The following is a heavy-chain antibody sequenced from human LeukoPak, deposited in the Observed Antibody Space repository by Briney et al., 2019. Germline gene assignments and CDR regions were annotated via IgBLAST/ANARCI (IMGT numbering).Heavy chain of an antibody. CDR2: ISSDGIDK. D-gene: IGHD1-14*01. J-gene: IGHJ4*02. V-gene: IGHV3-30*03. Sequence: GGSLRLSCVASGFTFSSLGMHWVRQAPGKGLEWVAGISSDGIDKRYADSVKGRLILSRDNSRNTVYLQLDSLRTEDTAVYYCARAIGGITSAEIDYWGQGTLVTVSS. CDR3: ARAIGGITSAEIDY. CDR1: GFTFSSLG.